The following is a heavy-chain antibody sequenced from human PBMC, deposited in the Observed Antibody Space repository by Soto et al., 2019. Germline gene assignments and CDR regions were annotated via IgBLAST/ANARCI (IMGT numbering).Heavy chain of an antibody. J-gene: IGHJ6*03. CDR1: GGSISSGGYY. Sequence: QVQLQESGPGLVKPSQTLSLTCTVSGGSISSGGYYWSWIRQHPGKGLEWTGYIYYSGSTYYNPYLKSRVTISVDTSKNQFSLKLSSVTAAETAVYYCARATKTGSLLSDYCYYMDVWGKGTKVTVYS. CDR2: IYYSGST. V-gene: IGHV4-31*03. CDR3: ARATKTGSLLSDYCYYMDV. D-gene: IGHD2-2*01.